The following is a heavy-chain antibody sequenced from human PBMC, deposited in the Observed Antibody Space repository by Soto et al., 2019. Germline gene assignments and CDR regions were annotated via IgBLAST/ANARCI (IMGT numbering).Heavy chain of an antibody. Sequence: QLQLQASGPGLVKPSETLSLTCTVCGGSISTTYHNWVWIRQPPGKGLEWIGSFFYNGGTYYNPSLKSRVTTSVDTSKNQFSLKLSSVTAADTAVYYCASHDVVVIPPTGWDQGALVTVSS. D-gene: IGHD3-16*01. V-gene: IGHV4-39*01. CDR2: FFYNGGT. CDR1: GGSISTTYHN. CDR3: ASHDVVVIPPTG. J-gene: IGHJ4*02.